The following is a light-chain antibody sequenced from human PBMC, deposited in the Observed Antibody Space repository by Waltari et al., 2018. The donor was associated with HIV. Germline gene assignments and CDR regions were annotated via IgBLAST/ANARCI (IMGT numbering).Light chain of an antibody. CDR2: EVS. J-gene: IGLJ1*01. V-gene: IGLV2-18*02. CDR3: SSYTSSSTSHV. Sequence: QSALTQPPSVSGSPGQSVTISCTGTSSDVGSYNLVSWYQQSPGTAPKLMVYEVSNRPAGVSNRFSGSKSGNTASLTISGLQAEDEADYYCSSYTSSSTSHVFGTGTKVTVL. CDR1: SSDVGSYNL.